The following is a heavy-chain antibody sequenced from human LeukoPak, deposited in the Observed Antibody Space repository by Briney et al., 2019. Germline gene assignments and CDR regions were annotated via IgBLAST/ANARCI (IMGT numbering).Heavy chain of an antibody. Sequence: ASVKVSCKVSGYTLTELSMHWVRQAPGKGLEWMGGFDPEDGETIYAQKFQGRVTMTEDTSTDTAYMELSSLRSEDTAVYYCATQTEGGYLHEAFDIWGQGTMVTVSS. CDR2: FDPEDGET. J-gene: IGHJ3*02. D-gene: IGHD3-22*01. CDR1: GYTLTELS. CDR3: ATQTEGGYLHEAFDI. V-gene: IGHV1-24*01.